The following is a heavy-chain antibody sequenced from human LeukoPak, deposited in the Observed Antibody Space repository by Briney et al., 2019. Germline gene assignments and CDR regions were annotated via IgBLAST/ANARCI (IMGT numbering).Heavy chain of an antibody. CDR1: GFTFSSYA. CDR3: ARDYFGRYYDFWSGYEGQGFDY. D-gene: IGHD3-3*01. J-gene: IGHJ4*02. V-gene: IGHV3-30-3*01. Sequence: GGCLRLSCAASGFTFSSYAMHWVRQAPGKGLEWVAVISYDGSNKYYADSVKGRFTISRDNSKNTLYLQMNSLRAEDTAVYYCARDYFGRYYDFWSGYEGQGFDYWGQGTLVTVSS. CDR2: ISYDGSNK.